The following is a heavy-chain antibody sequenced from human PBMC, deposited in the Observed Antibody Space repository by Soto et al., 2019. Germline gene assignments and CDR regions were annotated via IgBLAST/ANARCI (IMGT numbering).Heavy chain of an antibody. J-gene: IGHJ4*02. CDR2: IIPIFGTA. V-gene: IGHV1-69*13. Sequence: RASVKVSCKASGGTFSSYAISWVRQAPGQGLEWTGGIIPIFGTANYAQKFQGRVTITADESTSTAYMELSSLRSEDTAVYYCARDRGAAGNFDYWGQGTLVTVSS. CDR3: ARDRGAAGNFDY. CDR1: GGTFSSYA. D-gene: IGHD6-13*01.